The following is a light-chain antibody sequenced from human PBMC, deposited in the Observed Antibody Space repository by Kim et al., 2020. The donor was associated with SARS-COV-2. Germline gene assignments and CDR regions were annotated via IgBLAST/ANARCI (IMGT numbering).Light chain of an antibody. Sequence: NFMLTQPLSVSGSPGKTVTISCTRSTGTIASNYVQWYQQRPGSAPITVIYEDDHRPSGVPDRFSGSIDSSSNSASLTISALQTEDEADYYCQSSDRNSHWVFGGGTQLTVL. J-gene: IGLJ3*02. CDR3: QSSDRNSHWV. V-gene: IGLV6-57*04. CDR2: EDD. CDR1: TGTIASNY.